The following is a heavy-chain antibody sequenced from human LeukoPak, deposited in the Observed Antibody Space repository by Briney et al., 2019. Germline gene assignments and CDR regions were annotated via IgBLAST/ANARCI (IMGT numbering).Heavy chain of an antibody. V-gene: IGHV1-3*01. Sequence: ASVKVSCKASGYTFTGYAMHWVRRAPGQRLEWMGWINAGNGNTKYSQKFQGRVTITRDTSASTAYMELSSLRSEDTAVYYCARDRGDIVVVPAAMELDYWGQVTLVTVSS. CDR3: ARDRGDIVVVPAAMELDY. J-gene: IGHJ4*02. CDR2: INAGNGNT. CDR1: GYTFTGYA. D-gene: IGHD2-2*01.